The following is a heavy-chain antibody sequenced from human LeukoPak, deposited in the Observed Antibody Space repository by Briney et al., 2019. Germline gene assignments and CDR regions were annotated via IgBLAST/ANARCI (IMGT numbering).Heavy chain of an antibody. J-gene: IGHJ4*02. V-gene: IGHV1-18*03. CDR3: ARDHSSSWYYFDY. CDR1: GYTFTSYG. Sequence: GASVKVSCKASGYTFTSYGVSWVRQAPGQGLEWMGWISAYNGNTNYAQKLQGRVTMTTDTSTSTAYMELSSLRSEDMAVYYCARDHSSSWYYFDYWGQGTLVTVSS. D-gene: IGHD6-13*01. CDR2: ISAYNGNT.